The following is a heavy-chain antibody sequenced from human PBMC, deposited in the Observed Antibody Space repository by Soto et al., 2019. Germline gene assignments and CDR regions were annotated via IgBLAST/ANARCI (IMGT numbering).Heavy chain of an antibody. CDR2: ISYDGSNK. CDR1: GFPFSSYA. D-gene: IGHD1-1*01. CDR3: ARDRLRYNWNDFPYYYYGMDV. V-gene: IGHV3-30-3*01. Sequence: QVQLVESGGGVVKPGRSLGLSCAASGFPFSSYAMHGVRKAPGKGREGVAVISYDGSNKYYADSVKGRFTISRDNSKNTLYLQMNSLRAEDTAVYYCARDRLRYNWNDFPYYYYGMDVWGQGTTVTVSS. J-gene: IGHJ6*02.